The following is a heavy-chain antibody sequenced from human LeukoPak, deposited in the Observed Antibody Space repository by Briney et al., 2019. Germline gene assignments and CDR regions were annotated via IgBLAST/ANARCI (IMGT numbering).Heavy chain of an antibody. CDR1: GFTFSSYA. CDR2: ISGSGGST. Sequence: GGSLRLSCAASGFTFSSYAMSWVRQAPGKGLESVSAISGSGGSTYYADSVKGRFTISRDNSKNTLYLQMNSLRAEDTAVYYCAKDFLYSGSPLGGQGNLVTVSS. V-gene: IGHV3-23*01. J-gene: IGHJ4*02. D-gene: IGHD1-26*01. CDR3: AKDFLYSGSPL.